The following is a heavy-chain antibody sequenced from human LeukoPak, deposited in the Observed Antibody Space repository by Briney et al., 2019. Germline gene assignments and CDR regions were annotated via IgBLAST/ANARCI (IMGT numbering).Heavy chain of an antibody. Sequence: GGSLRLSCAASGFTFSNYKMNWVRQAPGKGLEWVSCINPASSDIRYADSVKGRLTISRNNTKSSLYLQMNSLRAEDTAVYYCARANYGDYAPHDYWGQGTLVTVSS. J-gene: IGHJ4*02. CDR1: GFTFSNYK. CDR3: ARANYGDYAPHDY. V-gene: IGHV3-21*01. CDR2: INPASSDI. D-gene: IGHD4-17*01.